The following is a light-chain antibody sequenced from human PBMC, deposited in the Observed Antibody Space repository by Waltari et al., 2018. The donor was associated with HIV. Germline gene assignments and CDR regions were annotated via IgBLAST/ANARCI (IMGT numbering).Light chain of an antibody. CDR3: SSYTSSTILGV. CDR2: EVS. Sequence: QSALTQPASLSGSPGQSITISCTGTSSDVGVYNFVSWYQQHPGKAPKLIIYEVSNRPSGVSDRFSGSKSGNTASLIISGLQAEDEGDYYCSSYTSSTILGVFGGGTKVTVL. CDR1: SSDVGVYNF. J-gene: IGLJ3*02. V-gene: IGLV2-14*01.